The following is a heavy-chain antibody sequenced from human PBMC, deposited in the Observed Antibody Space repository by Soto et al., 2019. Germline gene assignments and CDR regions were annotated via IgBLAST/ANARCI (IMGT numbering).Heavy chain of an antibody. CDR2: AYHTRRT. V-gene: IGHV4-61*01. D-gene: IGHD3-3*01. CDR1: GGSFKSGSYS. Sequence: PSETLSLTCTVSGGSFKSGSYSWSWIRQPPGKGLEWIGYAYHTRRTSYNPSLKSRVSISMDTSKNQFSLNLDSVTAADTAVYFCARDFAYFDSWGQGTLVTVSS. CDR3: ARDFAYFDS. J-gene: IGHJ4*02.